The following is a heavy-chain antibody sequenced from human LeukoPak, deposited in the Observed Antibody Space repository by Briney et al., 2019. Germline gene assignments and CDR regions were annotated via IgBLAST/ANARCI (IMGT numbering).Heavy chain of an antibody. CDR3: ARYCSSTSCQYYYGMDV. Sequence: GGSLRLSCVASGFTFGKYWMSWVRQAPGKGLEWVSSISSSSSYIYYADSVKGRFTISRDNAKNSLYLQMNSLRAEDTAVYYCARYCSSTSCQYYYGMDVWGQGTTVTVSS. D-gene: IGHD2-2*01. V-gene: IGHV3-21*01. CDR2: ISSSSSYI. J-gene: IGHJ6*02. CDR1: GFTFGKYW.